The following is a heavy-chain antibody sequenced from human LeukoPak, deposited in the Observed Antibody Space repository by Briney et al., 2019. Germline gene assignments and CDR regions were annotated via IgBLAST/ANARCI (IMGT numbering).Heavy chain of an antibody. D-gene: IGHD3-10*01. V-gene: IGHV1-3*01. CDR3: WFVSRNYYFDY. CDR1: GYTFASYA. Sequence: ASVKVSCKASGYTFASYAMHWVRQAPGQRLEWMGWINAGNGNTKYSQKFQGRVTITRDTSASTAYMELSSLRSEDTAVYYCWFVSRNYYFDYWGQGTLVTVSS. J-gene: IGHJ4*02. CDR2: INAGNGNT.